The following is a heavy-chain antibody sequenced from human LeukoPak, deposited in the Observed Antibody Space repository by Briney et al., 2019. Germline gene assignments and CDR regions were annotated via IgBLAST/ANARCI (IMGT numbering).Heavy chain of an antibody. CDR1: GFTLTDYY. J-gene: IGHJ3*01. CDR3: ARTPVFARRRHDAFDV. D-gene: IGHD1-14*01. Sequence: GGSLRLSCAASGFTLTDYYMSWIRQAPGKGLEWISYINPSGSRMFYADSVKGRVTISRDNAENSLYLVWDSLSAEDTAVYYCARTPVFARRRHDAFDVWGQGTMVTVSS. V-gene: IGHV3-11*04. CDR2: INPSGSRM.